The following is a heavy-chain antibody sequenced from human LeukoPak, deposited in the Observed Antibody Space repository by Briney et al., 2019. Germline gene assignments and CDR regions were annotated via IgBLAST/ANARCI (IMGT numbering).Heavy chain of an antibody. CDR2: LYNSVST. CDR1: DYSITSGDY. CDR3: ARNMSTEGWFDS. Sequence: PSETLSLTCVVSDYSITSGDYWAWIRQPPGKGLEWIGSLYNSVSTSYNPSLKSRVTMSVDPSKNQFSLNLRSVTAADTAVYFCARNMSTEGWFDSWGRGTLVTVSS. D-gene: IGHD5/OR15-5a*01. V-gene: IGHV4-38-2*01. J-gene: IGHJ5*01.